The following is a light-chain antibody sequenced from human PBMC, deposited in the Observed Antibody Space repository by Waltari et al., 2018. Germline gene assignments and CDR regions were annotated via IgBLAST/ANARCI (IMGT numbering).Light chain of an antibody. V-gene: IGLV2-14*03. Sequence: QSALTQPASVSGSPGQSITISCTGTASDVAFYNSVSWYQQHPGKAPKVIIYDVSERPSGVSNRFSGSKSGNTAYLTISGLQAEDEADYYCNSYTGSSSWVFGGGTKLTV. CDR1: ASDVAFYNS. CDR2: DVS. J-gene: IGLJ3*02. CDR3: NSYTGSSSWV.